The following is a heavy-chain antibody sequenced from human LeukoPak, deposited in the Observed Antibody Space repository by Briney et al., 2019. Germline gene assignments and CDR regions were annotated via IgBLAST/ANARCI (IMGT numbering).Heavy chain of an antibody. V-gene: IGHV3-30-3*01. CDR1: GFTFSSYA. J-gene: IGHJ6*03. CDR2: ISYDGSNK. D-gene: IGHD6-6*01. Sequence: PGGSLRLSCAASGFTFSSYAMHWVRQAPGKGLEWVAVISYDGSNKYYADSVKGRFTISRDNSKNTLYLQMNSLRAEDTAVYYCARPGSSSSSGDYYYYMDVWGKGTTVTVSS. CDR3: ARPGSSSSSGDYYYYMDV.